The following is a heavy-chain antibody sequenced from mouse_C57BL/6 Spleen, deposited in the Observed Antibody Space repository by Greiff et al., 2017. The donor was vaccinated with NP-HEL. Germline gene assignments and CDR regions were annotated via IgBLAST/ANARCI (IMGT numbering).Heavy chain of an antibody. CDR2: IRNKAIGYTT. CDR1: GFTFTAYY. D-gene: IGHD2-1*01. Sequence: EVQVVESGGGLVQPGGSLSLSCAASGFTFTAYYMSWVRQPPGKALEWLGFIRNKAIGYTTEYSASVKGRFTISRDNSLSILYLQMNALRAEDSATYYCARYGNYVDYVDYLGQGNTLTVSS. J-gene: IGHJ2*01. CDR3: ARYGNYVDYVDY. V-gene: IGHV7-3*01.